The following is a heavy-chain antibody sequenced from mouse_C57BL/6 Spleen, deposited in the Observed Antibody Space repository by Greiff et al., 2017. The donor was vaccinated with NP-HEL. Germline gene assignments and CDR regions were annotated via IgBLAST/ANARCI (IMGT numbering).Heavy chain of an antibody. V-gene: IGHV3-1*01. CDR1: GYSITSGYD. Sequence: EVHLVESGPGMVKPSQSLSLTCTVTGYSITSGYDWHWIRHFPGNKLEWMGYISYSGSTNYNPSLKSRISITHDTSKNHFFLKLNSVTTEDTATYYCARGGSSYWFAYWGQGTLVTVSA. J-gene: IGHJ3*01. CDR3: ARGGSSYWFAY. CDR2: ISYSGST. D-gene: IGHD1-1*01.